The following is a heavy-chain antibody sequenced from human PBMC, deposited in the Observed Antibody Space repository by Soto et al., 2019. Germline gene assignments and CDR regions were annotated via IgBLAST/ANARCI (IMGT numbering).Heavy chain of an antibody. Sequence: PSQTLSLTCAISGDSVSNINVGWNWVRQSASRGLEWLGRTYYRSKWYHDYAVSVRSRMTITPEKSKNQVSLLLNSVTPEDTAVYYCAKDHSVYGGIGFVDVWGQGTTVTVSS. D-gene: IGHD4-17*01. J-gene: IGHJ6*02. V-gene: IGHV6-1*01. CDR1: GDSVSNINVG. CDR3: AKDHSVYGGIGFVDV. CDR2: TYYRSKWYH.